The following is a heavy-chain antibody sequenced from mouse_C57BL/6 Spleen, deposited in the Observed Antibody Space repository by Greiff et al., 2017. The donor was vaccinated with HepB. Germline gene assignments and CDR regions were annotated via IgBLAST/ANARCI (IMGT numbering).Heavy chain of an antibody. CDR1: GYSFTGYY. J-gene: IGHJ3*01. CDR3: ARYGYDRFAY. Sequence: VQLKESGPELVKPGASVKISCKASGYSFTGYYMNWVKQSPEKSLEWIGEINPSTGGTTYNQKFKAKATLTVDKSSSTAYMQLKSLTSEDSAVYYCARYGYDRFAYWGQGTLVTVSA. V-gene: IGHV1-42*01. D-gene: IGHD2-2*01. CDR2: INPSTGGT.